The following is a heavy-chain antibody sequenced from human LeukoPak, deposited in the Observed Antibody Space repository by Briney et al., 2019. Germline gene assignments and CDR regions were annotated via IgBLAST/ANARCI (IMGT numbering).Heavy chain of an antibody. J-gene: IGHJ6*02. CDR3: ATRPHKHYYYGMDV. V-gene: IGHV1-24*01. CDR1: GYTLTELS. D-gene: IGHD6-6*01. CDR2: FDPEDGET. Sequence: ASVKVSCKVSGYTLTELSMHWVRQAPGKGLEWMGGFDPEDGETIYAQKFQGRVTMTEDTSTDTAYMELCSLRSEDTAVYYRATRPHKHYYYGMDVWGQGTTVTVSS.